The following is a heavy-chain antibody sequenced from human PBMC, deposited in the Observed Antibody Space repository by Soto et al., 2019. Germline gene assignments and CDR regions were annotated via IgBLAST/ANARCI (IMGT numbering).Heavy chain of an antibody. D-gene: IGHD3-10*01. V-gene: IGHV4-39*01. CDR3: ARHYGYYSHYMDV. Sequence: SETLSLTCTVSGDSISNNNFYWGWIRQPPGKGLEWIGSIYYSGSTYYNPSLKSRVTISVDTSNNQLSLKLSSVTAADAAVYYCARHYGYYSHYMDVWTKGTTVTVSS. J-gene: IGHJ6*03. CDR1: GDSISNNNFY. CDR2: IYYSGST.